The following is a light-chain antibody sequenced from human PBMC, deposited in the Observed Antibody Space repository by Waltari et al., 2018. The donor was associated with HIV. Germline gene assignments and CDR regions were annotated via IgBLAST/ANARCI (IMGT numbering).Light chain of an antibody. CDR1: SSDVGSYYL. CDR3: CSYAGSSTFVV. J-gene: IGLJ2*01. CDR2: DVS. Sequence: QSALTQPASVSGSPGQSITISCTGTSSDVGSYYLVSWYQQHPGKAPKLMIYDVSKRPSGVSNRFSGSKSGNTASLTISGLQAEDEADYYCCSYAGSSTFVVFGGGTKLTVL. V-gene: IGLV2-23*02.